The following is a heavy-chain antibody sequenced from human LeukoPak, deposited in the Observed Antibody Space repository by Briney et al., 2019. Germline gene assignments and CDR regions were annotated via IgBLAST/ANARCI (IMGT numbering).Heavy chain of an antibody. J-gene: IGHJ4*02. CDR3: ARVTMVQGVIITSGYFDY. V-gene: IGHV3-48*02. Sequence: PGGSLRLSCAASGFTFSSYSVNWVRQAPGKGLEWVSYISSSSSTIYYADSVKGRFTISRDNAKNSLYLQMNSLRDEDTAVYYCARVTMVQGVIITSGYFDYWGQGTLVTVSS. CDR1: GFTFSSYS. D-gene: IGHD3-10*01. CDR2: ISSSSSTI.